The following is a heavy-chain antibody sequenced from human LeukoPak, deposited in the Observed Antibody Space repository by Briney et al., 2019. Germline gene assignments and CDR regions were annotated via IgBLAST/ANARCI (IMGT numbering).Heavy chain of an antibody. J-gene: IGHJ6*04. CDR3: AELGITMIGGV. V-gene: IGHV3-48*03. D-gene: IGHD3-10*02. CDR2: ISSSGSII. CDR1: GFTFSSYE. Sequence: GGSLRLSCAASGFTFSSYEMNWVRQAPGKGLEWVSYISSSGSIIYYADSVKGRFTISRDNAKNSLYLQMNSLRAEDTAVYYCAELGITMIGGVWGKGTTVTISS.